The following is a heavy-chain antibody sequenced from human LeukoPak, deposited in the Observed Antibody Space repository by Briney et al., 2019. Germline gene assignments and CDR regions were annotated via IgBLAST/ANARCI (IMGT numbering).Heavy chain of an antibody. J-gene: IGHJ5*02. CDR1: GGSISTYY. CDR2: ISLSGSGST. CDR3: ARSSSAYGDYVRFDP. V-gene: IGHV4-59*08. Sequence: PSETLSLTCTVSGGSISTYYWSWIRQTPGKGLEWIAYISLSGSGSTKYNPSLKSRVTILVDASKNQFSLWLRSVTAGDTAVYYCARSSSAYGDYVRFDPWGQGTLVTVSS. D-gene: IGHD4-17*01.